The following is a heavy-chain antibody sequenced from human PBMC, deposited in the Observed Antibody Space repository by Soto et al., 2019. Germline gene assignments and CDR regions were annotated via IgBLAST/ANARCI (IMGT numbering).Heavy chain of an antibody. J-gene: IGHJ4*01. Sequence: QVQLVESGGGVVQPGRSLRLSCAASGFTFSSYGMHWVRQAPGKGLAWVAVIWYDGSNKYYADSVKGRFTISRDNSKNTLYLHMNSLRAEDTAVYYCPRDVHGYSSSWYRPGRARFDYWGHGTLVTVSS. V-gene: IGHV3-33*01. D-gene: IGHD6-13*01. CDR2: IWYDGSNK. CDR1: GFTFSSYG. CDR3: PRDVHGYSSSWYRPGRARFDY.